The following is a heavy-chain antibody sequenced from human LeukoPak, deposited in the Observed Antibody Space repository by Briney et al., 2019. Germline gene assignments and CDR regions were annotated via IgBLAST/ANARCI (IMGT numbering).Heavy chain of an antibody. J-gene: IGHJ4*02. CDR2: IYSSGYT. CDR3: GRGKNLVDS. Sequence: SETLSLTCTVSGGAIRSHYWNWIRQPAGKGLEWIGRIYSSGYTNDNPFLKSRITMSVDMSKNQFSLRLNSVTAADTAVYYCGRGKNLVDSWGQGMLVTVSS. V-gene: IGHV4-4*07. CDR1: GGAIRSHY.